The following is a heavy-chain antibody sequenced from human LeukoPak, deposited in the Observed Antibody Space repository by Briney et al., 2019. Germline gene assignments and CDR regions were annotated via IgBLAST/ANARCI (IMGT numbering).Heavy chain of an antibody. J-gene: IGHJ4*02. V-gene: IGHV1-69*05. D-gene: IGHD3-16*02. CDR3: ASGLSQGLRLGELSFDY. Sequence: HGSSVKVSCKASGGTFSSYAISWVRQAPGQGLEWMGGIIPIFGTANYAQKFQGRVTITTDESTSTAYMELSSLRSEDTAVYYRASGLSQGLRLGELSFDYWGQGTLVTVSS. CDR1: GGTFSSYA. CDR2: IIPIFGTA.